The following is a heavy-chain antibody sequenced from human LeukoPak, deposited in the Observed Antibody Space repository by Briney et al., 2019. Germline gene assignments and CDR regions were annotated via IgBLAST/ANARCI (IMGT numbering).Heavy chain of an antibody. J-gene: IGHJ4*02. CDR3: ARESGLYGSGSRY. D-gene: IGHD3-10*01. V-gene: IGHV1-8*02. CDR2: MNPNSGNT. CDR1: GYTFTGYY. Sequence: ASVKVSCKASGYTFTGYYMHWVRQATGQGLEWMGWMNPNSGNTGYAQKFQGRGTMTRNPSISTAYMELSSLRSEDTAVYYCARESGLYGSGSRYWGQGTLVTVSS.